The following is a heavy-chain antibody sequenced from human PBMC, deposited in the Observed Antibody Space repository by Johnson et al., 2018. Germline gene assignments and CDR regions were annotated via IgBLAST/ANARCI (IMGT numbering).Heavy chain of an antibody. CDR3: AREGKWGRQYGTSTSCYMAGAFDI. CDR2: INSDERST. V-gene: IGHV3-74*01. Sequence: VQLQEAGGGLVQPGGSLRLSCAASGFTFSSYWMHWVRQAPGKGLVWVSRINSDERSTNYAESVKGRFTITRDKAKNTLYLQVNSLRAEDKVVFYCAREGKWGRQYGTSTSCYMAGAFDIWGQGTMVTVSS. J-gene: IGHJ3*02. D-gene: IGHD2-2*01. CDR1: GFTFSSYW.